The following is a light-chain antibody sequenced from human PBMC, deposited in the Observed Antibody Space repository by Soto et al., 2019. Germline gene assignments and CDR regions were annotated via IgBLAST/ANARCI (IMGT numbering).Light chain of an antibody. CDR2: DTS. V-gene: IGKV3-15*01. J-gene: IGKJ4*01. CDR1: QGISNN. CDR3: QQYNSGPGT. Sequence: EVVMTQSPSTLSASAGESVTITCRANQGISNNLAWYQHKPGKTPKLLIYDTSTMDSGVPARFSGSRSGPDFTLTISSLQPEDFAIYYCQQYNSGPGTFGGGTKVEIK.